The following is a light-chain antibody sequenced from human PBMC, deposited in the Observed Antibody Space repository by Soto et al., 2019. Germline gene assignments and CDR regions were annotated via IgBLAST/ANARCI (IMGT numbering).Light chain of an antibody. Sequence: EIVLTQSPGTLSLSPGERATLSCRASQSVSSSYLAWYQQKLGQAPRLLIYGASSRATGIPDRFSGSGSGTYFTLPISSREPEDLGVYYGQQYGSSPPLTFGGGPKGEIK. J-gene: IGKJ4*01. V-gene: IGKV3-20*01. CDR2: GAS. CDR3: QQYGSSPPLT. CDR1: QSVSSSY.